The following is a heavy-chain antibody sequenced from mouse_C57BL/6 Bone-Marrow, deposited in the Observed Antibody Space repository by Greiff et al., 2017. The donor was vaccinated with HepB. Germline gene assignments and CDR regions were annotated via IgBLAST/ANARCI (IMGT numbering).Heavy chain of an antibody. Sequence: EVKLMESGAELVRPGASVKLSCTASGFNIKDDYMHWVKQRPEQGLEWIGWIDPENGDTEYASKFQGKATITADTSSNTAYLQLSSLTSEDTAVYYCTSTLMDYWGQGTSVTVSS. CDR2: IDPENGDT. J-gene: IGHJ4*01. D-gene: IGHD2-1*01. CDR3: TSTLMDY. V-gene: IGHV14-4*01. CDR1: GFNIKDDY.